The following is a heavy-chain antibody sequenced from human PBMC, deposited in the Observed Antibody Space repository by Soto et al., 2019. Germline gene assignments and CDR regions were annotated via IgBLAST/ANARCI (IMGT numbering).Heavy chain of an antibody. CDR3: ARDPAVGATPYDY. CDR2: ISYDGSNK. V-gene: IGHV3-30-3*01. D-gene: IGHD1-26*01. Sequence: QVQLVESGGGVVQPGRSLRLSCAASGFTFSSYAMHWVRQAPGKGLEWVAVISYDGSNKYYADSVKGRFTISRDNSKNTLYLQMNCLRAEDTAVYYCARDPAVGATPYDYWGQGTLVTVSS. J-gene: IGHJ4*02. CDR1: GFTFSSYA.